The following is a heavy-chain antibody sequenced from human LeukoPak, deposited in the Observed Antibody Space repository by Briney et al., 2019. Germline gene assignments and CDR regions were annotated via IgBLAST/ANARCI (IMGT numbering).Heavy chain of an antibody. Sequence: SETLSLTCAVYGGSSSGYYWSWIRQPPGEGLEWIGEINHSGSTNYNPSLKRRVTISVDTSKNQLSLKLSSVTAADTAVYYCARGSIAVAGKTPPRYGGQGTLVSVSS. D-gene: IGHD6-19*01. CDR2: INHSGST. CDR1: GGSSSGYY. V-gene: IGHV4-34*01. J-gene: IGHJ4*02. CDR3: ARGSIAVAGKTPPRY.